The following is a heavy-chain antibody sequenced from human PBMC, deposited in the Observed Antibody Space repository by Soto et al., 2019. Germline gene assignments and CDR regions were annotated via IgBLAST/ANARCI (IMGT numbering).Heavy chain of an antibody. CDR2: IWYDGSNK. V-gene: IGHV3-33*01. CDR3: ARGSLYCTNGVCYLGSNY. D-gene: IGHD2-8*01. CDR1: GFTFSSYG. J-gene: IGHJ4*02. Sequence: QVQLVESGGGVVQPGRSLRLSCAASGFTFSSYGMHWVRQAPGKGLEWVAVIWYDGSNKYYADSVKGRFTISRDNSKNTLYLQMNSLRAEDTAVYYCARGSLYCTNGVCYLGSNYWGQGTLVTVSS.